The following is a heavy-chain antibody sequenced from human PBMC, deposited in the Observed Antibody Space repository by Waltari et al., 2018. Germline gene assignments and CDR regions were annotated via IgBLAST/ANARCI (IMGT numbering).Heavy chain of an antibody. J-gene: IGHJ4*02. V-gene: IGHV3-7*01. Sequence: EVQLVESGGGLVQPGGSLRLPCAASGFTFSRYWMRWVRQAPGKGLEGVANKKQDGSEKYYVDSVKGRFTISRDNAKNSLYLQMNSLRAEDTALYYCARFNWNSETFDYWGQGTLVTVSS. D-gene: IGHD1-7*01. CDR2: KKQDGSEK. CDR3: ARFNWNSETFDY. CDR1: GFTFSRYW.